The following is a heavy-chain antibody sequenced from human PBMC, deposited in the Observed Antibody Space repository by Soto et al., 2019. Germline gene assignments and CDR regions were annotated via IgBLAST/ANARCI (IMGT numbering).Heavy chain of an antibody. D-gene: IGHD4-17*01. V-gene: IGHV3-49*03. CDR3: TRDRWDYGDPKWYFEL. CDR1: GFTFGDYG. CDR2: IRSKSYGKTT. J-gene: IGHJ2*01. Sequence: PGGSLRLSCSTSGFTFGDYGMTWFRQAPGKGLEWVGLIRSKSYGKTTEYAASATDRFTISRDDSKRIAYLQMNSLKADDTAVYYCTRDRWDYGDPKWYFELWGRGTLVTVSS.